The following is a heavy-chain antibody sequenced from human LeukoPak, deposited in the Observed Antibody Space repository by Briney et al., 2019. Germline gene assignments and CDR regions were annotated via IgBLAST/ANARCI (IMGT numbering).Heavy chain of an antibody. CDR2: IYSGGST. CDR1: GFTVSSNY. J-gene: IGHJ4*02. CDR3: ARRGHGYGSPFDY. V-gene: IGHV3-66*04. D-gene: IGHD5-18*01. Sequence: GGSLRLSCAASGFTVSSNYMSWVRQAPGKGLEWVSVIYSGGSTFYTNSVKGRFTMSRDNSKNTLDLQMSSLRAEDTAVYYCARRGHGYGSPFDYWGQGTLVTVSS.